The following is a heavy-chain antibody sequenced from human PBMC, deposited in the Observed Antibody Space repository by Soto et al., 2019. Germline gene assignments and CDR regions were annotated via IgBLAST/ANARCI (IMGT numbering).Heavy chain of an antibody. Sequence: QVQLVQSGAEVKKPGSSVKVSCKASGGTFSSYAISWVRQAPGQGLEWMGGIIPIFGTANYAQKFQGRVTITADESTSTAYMELSSLRSEDTAVYYCARGDDSSGYYHYYFDYWGQGPLVTVSS. CDR1: GGTFSSYA. CDR3: ARGDDSSGYYHYYFDY. D-gene: IGHD3-22*01. J-gene: IGHJ4*02. CDR2: IIPIFGTA. V-gene: IGHV1-69*01.